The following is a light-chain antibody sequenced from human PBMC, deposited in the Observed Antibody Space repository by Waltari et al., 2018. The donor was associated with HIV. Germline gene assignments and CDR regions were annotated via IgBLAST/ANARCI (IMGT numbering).Light chain of an antibody. J-gene: IGKJ2*01. CDR2: CAS. CDR1: RSHKRN. Sequence: ARRSHKRNTASSRQQPGRDAGLLILCASTQPNGIPTRRSGSGSGTEFKFTISSLQSDDFAVYYCQQYNNWPPMYTFGQGTKLEIK. V-gene: IGKV3-15*01. CDR3: QQYNNWPPMYT.